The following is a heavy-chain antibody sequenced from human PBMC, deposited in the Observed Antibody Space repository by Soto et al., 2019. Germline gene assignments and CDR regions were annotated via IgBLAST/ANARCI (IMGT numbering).Heavy chain of an antibody. D-gene: IGHD2-15*01. J-gene: IGHJ6*03. V-gene: IGHV4-59*08. CDR3: ARIVLVPTLLSYSFVDFPYYIDV. Sequence: PSETLSLTCTVSGSSISSYYWSWIRQPPGKGQEWIGYIYYSGSTKYNPSLKSRVTISADSSRGQFSLRLNSVTAADTAVYYCARIVLVPTLLSYSFVDFPYYIDVWGQGTTVTVSS. CDR1: GSSISSYY. CDR2: IYYSGST.